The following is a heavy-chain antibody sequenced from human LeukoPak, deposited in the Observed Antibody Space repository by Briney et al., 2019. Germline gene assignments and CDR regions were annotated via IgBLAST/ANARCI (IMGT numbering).Heavy chain of an antibody. D-gene: IGHD5-18*01. CDR1: GYSISSGYY. CDR3: ARTRGYSYGFDY. Sequence: SETLSLTCTVSGYSISSGYYWGWIRQPPGKGLEWIGYIYYSGSTNYNPSLKSRVTISVDTSKSQFSLKLSSVTAADTAVYYCARTRGYSYGFDYWGQGTLVTVSS. V-gene: IGHV4-38-2*02. J-gene: IGHJ4*02. CDR2: IYYSGST.